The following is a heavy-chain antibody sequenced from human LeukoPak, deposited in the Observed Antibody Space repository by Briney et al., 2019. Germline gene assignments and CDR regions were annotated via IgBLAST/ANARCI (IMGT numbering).Heavy chain of an antibody. V-gene: IGHV3-30*03. J-gene: IGHJ4*02. Sequence: PGRSLRLSCAASGFTFSSYGMQWVRQAPGKGPEWVAVVSYDGSIAYYADSVKGRFTISRDNSKNTLYLQMNSLRAEDTAVYYCARDVRYGIDYWGQGTLVTVSS. CDR3: ARDVRYGIDY. D-gene: IGHD1-1*01. CDR1: GFTFSSYG. CDR2: VSYDGSIA.